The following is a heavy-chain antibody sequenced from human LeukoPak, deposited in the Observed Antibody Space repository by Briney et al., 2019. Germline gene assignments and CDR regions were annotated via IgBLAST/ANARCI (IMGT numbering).Heavy chain of an antibody. CDR1: GYTFTGYY. CDR2: IIPIFGTA. V-gene: IGHV1-69*13. Sequence: SVKVSCKASGYTFTGYYMHWVRQAPGQGLEWMGGIIPIFGTANYAQKFQGRVTITADESTSTAYMELSSLRSEDTAVYYCARSHDYGDDNGYWGQGTLVTVSS. CDR3: ARSHDYGDDNGY. D-gene: IGHD4-17*01. J-gene: IGHJ4*02.